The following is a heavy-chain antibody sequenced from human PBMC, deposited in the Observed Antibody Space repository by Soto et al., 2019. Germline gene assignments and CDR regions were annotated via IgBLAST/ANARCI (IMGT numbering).Heavy chain of an antibody. CDR2: IYYSGST. CDR1: GGSISSYY. D-gene: IGHD4-17*01. Sequence: PSETLSLTCTVSGGSISSYYWSLIRQPPGKGLEWIGYIYYSGSTNYNPSLKSRVTISVDTSKNQFSLKLSSVTAADTAVYYCARNTVPFDPWGQGTLVTVSS. CDR3: ARNTVPFDP. V-gene: IGHV4-59*08. J-gene: IGHJ5*02.